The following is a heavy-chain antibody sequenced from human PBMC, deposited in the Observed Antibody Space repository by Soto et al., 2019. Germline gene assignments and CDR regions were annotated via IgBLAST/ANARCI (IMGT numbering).Heavy chain of an antibody. CDR1: EFTFSSYS. V-gene: IGHV3-23*01. D-gene: IGHD3-3*01. CDR3: ARGHFGVTMDF. CDR2: VNGGGDIT. J-gene: IGHJ6*02. Sequence: EVQLLESGGGLVQPGGSLRLSCAASEFTFSSYSMIWVRRARGKGLEWVSGVNGGGDITYYAESVKGRFTISRDNSKNTLYLQMNSLIAADTAVFYCARGHFGVTMDFWGQGTTVTVSS.